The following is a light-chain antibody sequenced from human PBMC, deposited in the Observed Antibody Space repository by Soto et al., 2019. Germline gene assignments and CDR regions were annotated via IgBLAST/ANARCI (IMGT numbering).Light chain of an antibody. J-gene: IGKJ2*01. V-gene: IGKV3-11*01. Sequence: EIVLTQSPATLSLSPGERATLSCRASQSVGTYLAWYQHSPGQAPRLLIYEAANRATGIPARFSGSGSGTDFTLTISSPEPEDFAVYYCQQRYNWPNTFGQGIKLEIK. CDR1: QSVGTY. CDR2: EAA. CDR3: QQRYNWPNT.